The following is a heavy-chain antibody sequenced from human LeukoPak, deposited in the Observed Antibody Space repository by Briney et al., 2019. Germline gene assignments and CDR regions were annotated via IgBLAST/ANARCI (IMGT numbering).Heavy chain of an antibody. J-gene: IGHJ4*02. CDR1: GGSISSGGYY. Sequence: PSETLSLTCTVSGGSISSGGYYWSWIRQPPGKGLEWIGYIYHSGSTYYNPSLKSRVTISVDRSKNQFSLKLSSVTAADTAVYYCARDRPGGSSLDYWGQGTLVTVSS. CDR2: IYHSGST. V-gene: IGHV4-30-2*01. CDR3: ARDRPGGSSLDY. D-gene: IGHD6-13*01.